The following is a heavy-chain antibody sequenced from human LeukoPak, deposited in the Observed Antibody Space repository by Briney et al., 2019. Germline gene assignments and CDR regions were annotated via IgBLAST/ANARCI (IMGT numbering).Heavy chain of an antibody. CDR1: GFTFSTYG. CDR2: IQFDGSEE. CDR3: AEDQKLQPFHY. J-gene: IGHJ4*02. Sequence: GGSLRLSCAASGFTFSTYGMHWVRQAPGKGLEWVAFIQFDGSEEFYADSVKGRFSISRDNSKNTLYMQMNSLRAEDTSVYYCAEDQKLQPFHYWGQGTLVTVSS. D-gene: IGHD2-15*01. V-gene: IGHV3-30*02.